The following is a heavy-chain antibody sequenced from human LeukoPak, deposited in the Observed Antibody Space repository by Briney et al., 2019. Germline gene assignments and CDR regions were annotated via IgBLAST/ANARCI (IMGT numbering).Heavy chain of an antibody. CDR3: AKDALGSSGWYGDY. CDR2: ISDDGRNK. J-gene: IGHJ4*02. Sequence: GGSLRLSCAASGFTFNNYGMHYVRQAPGKGLEWVAVISDDGRNKNYADSVKGRFTISRDSSNNTLYLQMNSLKPEDTAVYYCAKDALGSSGWYGDYWGQGTPVTVSS. D-gene: IGHD6-19*01. V-gene: IGHV3-30*18. CDR1: GFTFNNYG.